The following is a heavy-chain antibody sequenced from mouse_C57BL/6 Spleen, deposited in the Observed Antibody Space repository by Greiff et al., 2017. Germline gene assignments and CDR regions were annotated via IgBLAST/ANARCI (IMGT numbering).Heavy chain of an antibody. CDR2: ISSGGSYT. CDR1: GFTFSSYG. J-gene: IGHJ4*01. Sequence: DVKLVESGGDLVKPGGSLKLSCAASGFTFSSYGMSWVRQTPDKRLEWVATISSGGSYTYYPDSVKGRFTISRDNAKNTLYLQMSSLKSEDTAMYYCANYYGSNYAMDYWGQGTSVTVSS. CDR3: ANYYGSNYAMDY. D-gene: IGHD1-1*01. V-gene: IGHV5-6*02.